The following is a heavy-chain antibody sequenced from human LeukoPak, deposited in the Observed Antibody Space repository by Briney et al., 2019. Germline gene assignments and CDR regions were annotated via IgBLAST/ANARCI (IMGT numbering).Heavy chain of an antibody. J-gene: IGHJ4*02. CDR1: GFDFGNYA. CDR3: AKGSLEMATVDFEF. CDR2: INWSSKMV. V-gene: IGHV3-9*01. Sequence: GGSLRLSCAASGFDFGNYAMHWVRQAPGKGLQGVSGINWSSKMVAYAASVKGRFTISRDNAKNSLYLQMNSLTSEDTAFYFCAKGSLEMATVDFEFWGQGTLVTVSS. D-gene: IGHD5-24*01.